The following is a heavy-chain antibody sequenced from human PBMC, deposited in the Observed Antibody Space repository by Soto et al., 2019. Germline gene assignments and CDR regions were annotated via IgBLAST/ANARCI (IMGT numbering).Heavy chain of an antibody. Sequence: QVQLVQSGAEVKKPGASVKVSCKASGYTFTSYGISWVRQAPGQGLEWMGWISAYNGNTNYAQKLQGRVTMTTDTSTSTADMELRSLRSDDSAVYYCARVGGYNAPHWYFDLWGRGTLVTVSS. D-gene: IGHD5-12*01. J-gene: IGHJ2*01. CDR2: ISAYNGNT. CDR1: GYTFTSYG. CDR3: ARVGGYNAPHWYFDL. V-gene: IGHV1-18*01.